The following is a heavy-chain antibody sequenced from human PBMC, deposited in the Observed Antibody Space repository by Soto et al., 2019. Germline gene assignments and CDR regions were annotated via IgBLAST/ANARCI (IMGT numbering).Heavy chain of an antibody. CDR2: IIPIFGTA. CDR3: ARSESIVIGYYYYYGMDV. CDR1: GGTFSSYA. Sequence: SVKVSCKASGGTFSSYAISWVRQAPGQGLEWMGGIIPIFGTANYAQKFQGRVTITADESTSTAYMELSSLRSEDTAVYYCARSESIVIGYYYYYGMDVWGQGTTVTVS. J-gene: IGHJ6*02. V-gene: IGHV1-69*13. D-gene: IGHD3-16*02.